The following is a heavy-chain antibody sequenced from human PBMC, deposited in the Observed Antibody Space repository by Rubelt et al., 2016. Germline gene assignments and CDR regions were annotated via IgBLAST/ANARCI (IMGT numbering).Heavy chain of an antibody. CDR3: ARHRMTTVDLGFDY. Sequence: SLTCTVSGGSISSSSYYWGWIRQPPGKGLEWIGSIYYSGSTYYNPSLKSRVTISVDTSKNQFSLKLSSVTAADTAVYYCARHRMTTVDLGFDYWGQGTLVTVSS. J-gene: IGHJ4*02. CDR2: IYYSGST. CDR1: GGSISSSSYY. V-gene: IGHV4-39*01. D-gene: IGHD4-17*01.